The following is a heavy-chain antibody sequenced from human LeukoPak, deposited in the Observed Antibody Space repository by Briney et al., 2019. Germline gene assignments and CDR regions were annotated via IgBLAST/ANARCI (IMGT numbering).Heavy chain of an antibody. J-gene: IGHJ4*02. Sequence: GGSLRVSCAASGFTFNSYSMNWVRQAPGKGLEWLSYITSGSGTIYYADSVKGRFTISRDNAKNSLYLQMNSLRAEDTAVYYRARGLYGSGLYYFDYWGQGSLVTVSS. CDR1: GFTFNSYS. D-gene: IGHD3-10*01. CDR2: ITSGSGTI. CDR3: ARGLYGSGLYYFDY. V-gene: IGHV3-48*01.